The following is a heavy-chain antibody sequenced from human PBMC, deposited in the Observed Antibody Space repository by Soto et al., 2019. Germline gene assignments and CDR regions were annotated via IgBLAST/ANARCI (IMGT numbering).Heavy chain of an antibody. V-gene: IGHV1-69*01. CDR2: IIPIFSTA. CDR1: GGTFSSYA. Sequence: QVQLVQSGAEVKKPGSSVKVSCKASGGTFSSYAISWVRQAPGQGLEWMGGIIPIFSTANYAQKFQGRVTITADESTSTAYMELSSLRSEDTAVYYCARDGSSIAARTSYYYYGMDVWGQGTTVTVSS. J-gene: IGHJ6*02. CDR3: ARDGSSIAARTSYYYYGMDV. D-gene: IGHD6-6*01.